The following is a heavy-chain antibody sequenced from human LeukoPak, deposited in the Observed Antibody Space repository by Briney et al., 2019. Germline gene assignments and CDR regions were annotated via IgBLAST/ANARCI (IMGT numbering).Heavy chain of an antibody. Sequence: PSETLSLTCTVSGGSIRSYYWIWIRQPPGKGLEWIGYIYYSGSTNYNPSLKSRVTISVDTSKNQFSLKLSSVTAADTAVYYCATLREGYCSGGSCYDFGMHVWGQGTTVTVSS. CDR3: ATLREGYCSGGSCYDFGMHV. CDR1: GGSIRSYY. D-gene: IGHD2-15*01. CDR2: IYYSGST. J-gene: IGHJ6*02. V-gene: IGHV4-59*01.